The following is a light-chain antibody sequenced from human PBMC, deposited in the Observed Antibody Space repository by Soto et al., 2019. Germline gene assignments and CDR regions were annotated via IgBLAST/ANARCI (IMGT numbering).Light chain of an antibody. V-gene: IGKV3-15*01. CDR1: QSVSSK. Sequence: ETVMTQSPATLSLSPGERATLSCRASQSVSSKLVWYQQKPGQAPRFLIYGASTRATGIPARFRGSGSGTEFTRTIDSLQSEDFAGYYCQQYNDWPPAFGGGTKVEIK. CDR3: QQYNDWPPA. J-gene: IGKJ4*01. CDR2: GAS.